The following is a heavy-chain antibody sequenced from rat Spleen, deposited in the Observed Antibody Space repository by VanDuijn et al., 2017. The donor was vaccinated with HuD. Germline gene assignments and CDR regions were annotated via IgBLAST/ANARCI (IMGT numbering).Heavy chain of an antibody. V-gene: IGHV3-3*01. CDR1: GYSITSSYR. D-gene: IGHD1-11*01. Sequence: EVQLQESGPGLVKPSQSLSLTCSVTGYSITSSYRWNWIRKFPGNKLEWMGYINSAGSTNYNPSLKSRISITRDTSKNQFFLQVNSVTTEDTATYYCAKGEGYWGQGVMVTVSS. CDR3: AKGEGY. J-gene: IGHJ2*01. CDR2: INSAGST.